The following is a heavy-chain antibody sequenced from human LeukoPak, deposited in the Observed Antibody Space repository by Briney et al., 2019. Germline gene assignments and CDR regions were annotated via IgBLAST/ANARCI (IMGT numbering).Heavy chain of an antibody. CDR2: IYYSGST. Sequence: PSETLSLTCTVSGGSISSGGYYWSWIRQHPGNGLEWIGYIYYSGSTYYNPSLKSRVTISVDTSKNQFSLKLSSVTAADTAVYYCARVGYDSSGYYPNFDYWGQGTLVTVSS. J-gene: IGHJ4*02. D-gene: IGHD3-22*01. CDR3: ARVGYDSSGYYPNFDY. CDR1: GGSISSGGYY. V-gene: IGHV4-31*03.